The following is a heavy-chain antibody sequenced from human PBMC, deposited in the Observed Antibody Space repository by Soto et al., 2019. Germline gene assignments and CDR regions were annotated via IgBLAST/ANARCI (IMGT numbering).Heavy chain of an antibody. CDR1: GYTFTSYD. D-gene: IGHD1-1*01. V-gene: IGHV1-8*01. CDR2: MNTDSGHG. Sequence: QEQLVQSGAEVKKPGASVKVSCETSGYTFTSYDMNWVRQAPGRGLEWMGWMNTDSGHGESAQRFQGRVTMTRDTSTRTGQMELSRLTSYDTAVYYCARGRSGGTGYYYYFIDAWGTGTSVTGSS. CDR3: ARGRSGGTGYYYYFIDA. J-gene: IGHJ6*03.